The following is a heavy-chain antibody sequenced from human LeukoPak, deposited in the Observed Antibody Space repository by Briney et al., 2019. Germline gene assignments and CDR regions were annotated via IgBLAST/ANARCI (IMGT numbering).Heavy chain of an antibody. Sequence: SETLSLTCTVSGGSISSYYWSWIRQPPGKGLEWIGYIYYSGSTNYNPSLKSRVTISVDTSKNQFSLKLSSVTAADTAVYYCARGARYFDYWGQGTLVTVSS. CDR1: GGSISSYY. CDR2: IYYSGST. V-gene: IGHV4-59*01. J-gene: IGHJ4*02. CDR3: ARGARYFDY. D-gene: IGHD5-12*01.